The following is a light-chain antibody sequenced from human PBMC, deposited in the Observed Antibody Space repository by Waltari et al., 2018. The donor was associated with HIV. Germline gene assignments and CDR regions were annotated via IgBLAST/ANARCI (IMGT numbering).Light chain of an antibody. J-gene: IGLJ1*01. Sequence: QSALTQPRSVSGSLGQSVSISCTGTSSDVGNYRVSWYQQHPGKAPQLIIYDVRERPSGVPDRFSASKSANTASLTISRLQADDEADYYCCSYAGTYKVFGTGTQVTVL. CDR1: SSDVGNYR. CDR3: CSYAGTYKV. CDR2: DVR. V-gene: IGLV2-11*01.